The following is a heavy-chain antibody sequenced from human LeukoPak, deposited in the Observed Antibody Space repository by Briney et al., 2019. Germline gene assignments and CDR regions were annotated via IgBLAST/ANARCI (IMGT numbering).Heavy chain of an antibody. CDR3: ATDLGGSGSYYSIAFDI. Sequence: AASVKLSCEVSGYTLTELSMRWVRQAPGKGLEWVGGFDPEDGETIYAQKLQGRVTMTEDTSTDTAYMELSSLRSEDTAVYYCATDLGGSGSYYSIAFDIWGQGTMVTVSS. CDR1: GYTLTELS. CDR2: FDPEDGET. D-gene: IGHD1-26*01. J-gene: IGHJ3*02. V-gene: IGHV1-24*01.